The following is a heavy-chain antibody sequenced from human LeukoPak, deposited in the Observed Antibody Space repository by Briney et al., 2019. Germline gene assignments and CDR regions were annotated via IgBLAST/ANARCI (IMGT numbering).Heavy chain of an antibody. Sequence: SETLSLTCTVSGASVSSGGYYWSWLRQPPGKGLEGIGYIYYSGSSNHNPSLKSRVTISVDTSKTQFSLKVRSVPAADTAVYYCARRGGSGRSFDYWGQGTLVTVSS. D-gene: IGHD3-10*01. J-gene: IGHJ4*02. CDR2: IYYSGSS. V-gene: IGHV4-61*08. CDR3: ARRGGSGRSFDY. CDR1: GASVSSGGYY.